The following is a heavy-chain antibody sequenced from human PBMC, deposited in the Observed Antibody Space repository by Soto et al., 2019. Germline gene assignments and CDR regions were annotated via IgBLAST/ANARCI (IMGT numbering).Heavy chain of an antibody. CDR1: GGSISSSRCH. CDR3: ARQRVLRYFDWLLFGYFDY. J-gene: IGHJ4*02. D-gene: IGHD3-9*01. CDR2: IYYSGST. Sequence: SETLSLTCTVSGGSISSSRCHWGWIRQPPGKGLEWIGSIYYSGSTYYNPSLKSRVTISVDTSKNQFSLKLSSVTAADTAVYYCARQRVLRYFDWLLFGYFDYWGQGTLVTVSS. V-gene: IGHV4-39*01.